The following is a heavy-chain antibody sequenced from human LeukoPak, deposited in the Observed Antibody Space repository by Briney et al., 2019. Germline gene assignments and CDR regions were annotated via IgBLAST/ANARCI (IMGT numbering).Heavy chain of an antibody. D-gene: IGHD3-22*01. J-gene: IGHJ3*02. V-gene: IGHV1-46*03. CDR3: ALFKGYYDSSGGDGFDI. Sequence: ASVKVSCKASGYTFTSYYMHWVRQAPGQGLEWMGIINPSGGSTSYAQKFQGRVTMTRDTSTSTVYMELSSLRSEDTAVYYCALFKGYYDSSGGDGFDIWGQGTMVTVSS. CDR1: GYTFTSYY. CDR2: INPSGGST.